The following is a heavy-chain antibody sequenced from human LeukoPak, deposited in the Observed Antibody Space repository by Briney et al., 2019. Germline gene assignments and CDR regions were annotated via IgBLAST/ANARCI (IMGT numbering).Heavy chain of an antibody. D-gene: IGHD2-15*01. CDR2: IKQDGSEK. Sequence: GGSLRLSRAASGFTFSSYWMSWVRQAPEKGLEWVANIKQDGSEKYYVDSVKGRFTISRDNAKNSLYLQMNSLRAEDTAVYYCARGDRVVAAPNWFDPWGQGTLVTVSS. CDR3: ARGDRVVAAPNWFDP. CDR1: GFTFSSYW. J-gene: IGHJ5*02. V-gene: IGHV3-7*01.